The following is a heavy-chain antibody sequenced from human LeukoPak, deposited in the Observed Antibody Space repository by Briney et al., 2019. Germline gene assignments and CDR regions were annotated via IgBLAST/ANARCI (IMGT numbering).Heavy chain of an antibody. CDR3: ARSDSRSLPSDY. CDR1: GGSISSYY. D-gene: IGHD6-6*01. Sequence: SETLSLTCTVSGGSISSYYWTWIRQPPGKGLEWIGYIYYSGITNYNPSLKSRVTISVDTSKNQFSLKLTSVTAADTAMYYCARSDSRSLPSDYWGQGTLVTVSS. V-gene: IGHV4-59*01. CDR2: IYYSGIT. J-gene: IGHJ4*02.